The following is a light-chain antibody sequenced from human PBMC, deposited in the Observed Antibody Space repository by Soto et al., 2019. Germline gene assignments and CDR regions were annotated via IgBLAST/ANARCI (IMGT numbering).Light chain of an antibody. V-gene: IGKV1-5*03. Sequence: DIQMTQSPSTLSASVGDRVTITCRASQSISSWLAWYQQKPGKAPKLLIYKASILESGVPSRFSGSGSGTEFTLTISSLPPDDFATYYCQQYNSYSGTFGQGTKVDIK. CDR3: QQYNSYSGT. CDR1: QSISSW. CDR2: KAS. J-gene: IGKJ1*01.